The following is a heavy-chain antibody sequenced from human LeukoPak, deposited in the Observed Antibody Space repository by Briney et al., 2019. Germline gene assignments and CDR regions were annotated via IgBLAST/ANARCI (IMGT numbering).Heavy chain of an antibody. CDR3: AKDRHAPGRYCSSTTCFPFDS. V-gene: IGHV3-23*01. Sequence: GGSLRDSCAASGFTFSSYGMSWVRQAPGKGLEWVSAISGSGGSTYYADSVKGRFTISRDNSKSTLYLQMNSLRAEDTAVYYCAKDRHAPGRYCSSTTCFPFDSWGQGTLVTVSS. J-gene: IGHJ5*01. D-gene: IGHD2-2*01. CDR2: ISGSGGST. CDR1: GFTFSSYG.